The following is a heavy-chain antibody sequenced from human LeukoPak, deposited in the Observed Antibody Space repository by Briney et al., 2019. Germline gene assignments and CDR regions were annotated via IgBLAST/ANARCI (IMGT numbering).Heavy chain of an antibody. Sequence: GGSLRLSCAASGFTFDDYAMHWVRQAPGKGLEWVSGISWNSGRIYYADSVKGRSTISRDNSKNTLYLQMNSLRAEDTAVYYCAKDRGSSWFRGDAFDIWGQGTMVTVSS. J-gene: IGHJ3*02. D-gene: IGHD6-13*01. CDR3: AKDRGSSWFRGDAFDI. CDR1: GFTFDDYA. CDR2: ISWNSGRI. V-gene: IGHV3-9*01.